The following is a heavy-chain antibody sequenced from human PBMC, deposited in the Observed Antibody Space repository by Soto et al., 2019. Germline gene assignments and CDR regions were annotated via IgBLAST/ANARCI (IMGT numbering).Heavy chain of an antibody. CDR2: VYNSGST. Sequence: SETLSITCAVTGGSISSRGYSSSWIRKPPGKGLERIGYVYNSGSTYYNPSLKIRVPISVDRSKNQFSLKLSSVTAADTVVYYCARVQGDFWRGYYSWFGPWGQGTLVTVSS. D-gene: IGHD3-3*01. J-gene: IGHJ5*02. V-gene: IGHV4-30-2*01. CDR3: ARVQGDFWRGYYSWFGP. CDR1: GGSISSRGYS.